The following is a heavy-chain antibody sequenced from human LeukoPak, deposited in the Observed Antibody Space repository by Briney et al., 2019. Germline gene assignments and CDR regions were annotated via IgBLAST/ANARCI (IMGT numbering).Heavy chain of an antibody. D-gene: IGHD5-24*01. CDR1: GYTFATYD. CDR2: MNPKSDKT. J-gene: IGHJ4*02. CDR3: ARVPRDGYNRFDY. Sequence: ASVKVSCKASGYTFATYDINWVRQATGQGLEWMGWMNPKSDKTGYAQKLQGRVTMTTNTSISTAYMELSSLRSEDTAIYYCARVPRDGYNRFDYWGQGTLVTVSS. V-gene: IGHV1-8*01.